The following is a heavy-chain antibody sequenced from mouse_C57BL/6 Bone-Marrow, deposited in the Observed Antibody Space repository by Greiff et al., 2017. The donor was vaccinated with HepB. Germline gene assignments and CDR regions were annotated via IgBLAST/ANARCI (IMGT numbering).Heavy chain of an antibody. CDR3: ARSPYDSNHGGFAY. Sequence: QVQLQQSGAELARPGASVKLSCKASGYTFTSYGISWVKQRTGQGLEWIGEIYPRSGNTYYNEKFKGKATLTADKSSSTAYMELRSLTSEDSAVYFCARSPYDSNHGGFAYWGQGTLVTVSA. D-gene: IGHD2-5*01. V-gene: IGHV1-81*01. CDR2: IYPRSGNT. J-gene: IGHJ3*01. CDR1: GYTFTSYG.